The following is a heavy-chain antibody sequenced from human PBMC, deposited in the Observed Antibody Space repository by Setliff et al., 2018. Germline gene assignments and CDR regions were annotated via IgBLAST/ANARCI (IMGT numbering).Heavy chain of an antibody. CDR1: GGSISSRTYY. D-gene: IGHD6-6*01. Sequence: SETLSLTCTVSGGSISSRTYYWSWIRQPAGKGLEWIGHIYTSWSTNYNPSLKSRVTMSVDTTKNQFSLTMSSVTAADAAVYYCARGRNVAARLLDTWGQGSRVTVSS. J-gene: IGHJ5*02. CDR2: IYTSWST. CDR3: ARGRNVAARLLDT. V-gene: IGHV4-61*09.